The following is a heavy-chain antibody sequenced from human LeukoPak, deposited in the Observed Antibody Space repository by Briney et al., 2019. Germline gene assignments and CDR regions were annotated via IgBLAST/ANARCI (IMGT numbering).Heavy chain of an antibody. J-gene: IGHJ6*02. CDR3: TILWFGESVYGMDV. CDR1: XXXXXXXX. Sequence: XVXCKASXXXXXXXXXSWXXXAPGXXXXXXXXIIPIFGTANYAQKFQGRVTITADESTSTAYMELSSLRSEDTAVYYCTILWFGESVYGMDVWGQGTTVTVSS. D-gene: IGHD3-10*01. CDR2: IIPIFGTA. V-gene: IGHV1-69*01.